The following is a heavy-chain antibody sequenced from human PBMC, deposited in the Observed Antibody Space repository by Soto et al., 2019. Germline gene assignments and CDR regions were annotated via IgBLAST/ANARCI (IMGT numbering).Heavy chain of an antibody. Sequence: GASVKVSCKASGYTLTRYSIHWVRQAPGQRLEWMGWINAGNGNTKFSQKFQGRVTITRDTSASTAYMELRGLRSEDTAAYYCAILGTYYFDNSDNYFDFWGQGTLVTVS. CDR2: INAGNGNT. V-gene: IGHV1-3*01. CDR3: AILGTYYFDNSDNYFDF. J-gene: IGHJ4*02. CDR1: GYTLTRYS. D-gene: IGHD3-22*01.